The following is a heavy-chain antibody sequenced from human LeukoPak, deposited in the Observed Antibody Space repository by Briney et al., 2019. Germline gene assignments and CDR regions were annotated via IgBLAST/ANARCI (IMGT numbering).Heavy chain of an antibody. CDR1: GFTFSSYD. J-gene: IGHJ3*02. CDR3: ARGEDSSSWYAFDI. V-gene: IGHV3-13*05. Sequence: SGGSLRLSCAASGFTFSSYDMHWVRQATGKGLEWVSAIGTAGDPYYPGSVKGRFTIPTENAKNSLYLQMNSLRAGDTAVYYFARGEDSSSWYAFDIWGQGTMVTVSS. D-gene: IGHD6-13*01. CDR2: IGTAGDP.